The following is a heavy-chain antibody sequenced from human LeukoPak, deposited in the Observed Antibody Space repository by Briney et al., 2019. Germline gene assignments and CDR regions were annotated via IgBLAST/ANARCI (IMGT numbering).Heavy chain of an antibody. CDR3: IRRGYCTSTSCYAYFDY. D-gene: IGHD2-2*01. CDR1: GFTFGDYA. V-gene: IGHV3-49*04. CDR2: IRSKAFGGTT. J-gene: IGHJ4*02. Sequence: PGRSLRLSCTASGFTFGDYAMTWVRQAPGKGLEWVGFIRSKAFGGTTEYAASVKNRFTISRDDSKSIAYLQMNSLKTEHTAVYYCIRRGYCTSTSCYAYFDYWGRGTLVTVSS.